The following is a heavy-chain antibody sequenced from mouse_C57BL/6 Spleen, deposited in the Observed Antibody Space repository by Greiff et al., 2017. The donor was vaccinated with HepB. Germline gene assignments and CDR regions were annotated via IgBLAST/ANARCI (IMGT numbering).Heavy chain of an antibody. J-gene: IGHJ4*01. CDR2: IYPGSGST. Sequence: QVQLQQSGAELVKPGASVKMSCKASGYTFTSYWITWVKQRPGQGLEWIGDIYPGSGSTNYNEKFKSKATLTVDTSSSTAYMQLSSLTSEDSAVYYCARYDYDILYAMDYWGQGTSVTVSS. D-gene: IGHD2-4*01. CDR3: ARYDYDILYAMDY. V-gene: IGHV1-55*01. CDR1: GYTFTSYW.